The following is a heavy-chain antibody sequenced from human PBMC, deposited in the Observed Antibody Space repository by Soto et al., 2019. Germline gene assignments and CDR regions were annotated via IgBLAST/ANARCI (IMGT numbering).Heavy chain of an antibody. J-gene: IGHJ6*02. CDR3: ARAPYFGSGTYYYYALDV. CDR1: GLTFSDHY. D-gene: IGHD3-10*01. Sequence: QVQLVESGGGLVKPGGSLRLSCAASGLTFSDHYMTWIRQAPWKGLEWFSYISSSAGTIYYADSVKGRFTISRDNAKNSLYLQMTNLRAEDTAVYYCARAPYFGSGTYYYYALDVWGQGTTVTVSS. CDR2: ISSSAGTI. V-gene: IGHV3-11*01.